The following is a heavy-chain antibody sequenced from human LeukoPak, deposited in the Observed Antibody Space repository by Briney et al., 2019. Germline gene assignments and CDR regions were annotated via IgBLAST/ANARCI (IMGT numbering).Heavy chain of an antibody. V-gene: IGHV4-59*08. CDR1: GGSVSDFY. CDR3: ARHRFLVGIYYYYGMDV. J-gene: IGHJ6*02. D-gene: IGHD3-3*01. CDR2: IFYSGST. Sequence: SETLSLTCTVSGGSVSDFYWSWIRQPPWKGLEWIGDIFYSGSTNYNPSLKSRVTMSLDTSKSQFSLKLSSVTAADTAVYYCARHRFLVGIYYYYGMDVWGQGTTVTVSS.